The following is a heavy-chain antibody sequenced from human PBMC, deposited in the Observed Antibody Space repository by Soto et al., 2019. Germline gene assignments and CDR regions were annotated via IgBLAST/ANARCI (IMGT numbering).Heavy chain of an antibody. CDR3: ARFASAMVRGVISY. D-gene: IGHD3-10*01. J-gene: IGHJ4*02. CDR1: GYTFTSYG. CDR2: ISAYNGNT. V-gene: IGHV1-18*01. Sequence: SSVKVSCKASGYTFTSYGISWVRQAPGQGLEWMGWISAYNGNTNYAQKLQGRVTMTTDTSTSTAYMELRSLRSDDTVVYYCARFASAMVRGVISYWGQGTLVTVSS.